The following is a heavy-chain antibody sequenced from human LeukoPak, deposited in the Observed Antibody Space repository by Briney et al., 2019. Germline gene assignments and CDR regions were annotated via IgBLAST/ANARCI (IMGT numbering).Heavy chain of an antibody. D-gene: IGHD6-25*01. J-gene: IGHJ6*02. CDR3: ARARYSSAIYYYYGMDV. Sequence: GGSLRLSCAASGFTFSSYWMSWVRQAPGKGLEWVSVIYSGGSTYYADSVKGRFTISRDNSKNTLYLQMNSLRAEDTAVYYCARARYSSAIYYYYGMDVWGQGTTVTVSS. CDR2: IYSGGST. CDR1: GFTFSSYW. V-gene: IGHV3-66*02.